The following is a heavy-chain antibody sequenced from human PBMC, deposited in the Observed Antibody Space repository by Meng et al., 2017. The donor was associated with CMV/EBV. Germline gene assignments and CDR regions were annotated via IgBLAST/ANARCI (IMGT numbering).Heavy chain of an antibody. V-gene: IGHV3-74*01. Sequence: LSCAAFGFTFSSYPMDWVRQVPGKGLVWVARIDTGGSRTDYADSAKGRFTISRDNVKNTLYLQMNSLRAEDTAVYYCARDLGGGSGYWGQGTLVTVSS. D-gene: IGHD3-16*01. CDR3: ARDLGGGSGY. CDR1: GFTFSSYP. CDR2: IDTGGSRT. J-gene: IGHJ4*02.